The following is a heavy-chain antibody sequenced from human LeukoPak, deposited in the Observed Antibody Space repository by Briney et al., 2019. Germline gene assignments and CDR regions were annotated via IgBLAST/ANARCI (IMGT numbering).Heavy chain of an antibody. CDR1: GGSISSGGYY. D-gene: IGHD3-22*01. CDR3: AGMATDSSGYYYPFDY. J-gene: IGHJ4*02. CDR2: IYYSGST. V-gene: IGHV4-31*03. Sequence: TSETLPLTCTVSGGSISSGGYYWSWIRQHPGKGLEWIGYIYYSGSTYYNPSLKSRVTISVDTSKNQFSLKLSSVTAADTAVYYCAGMATDSSGYYYPFDYWGQGTLVTVSS.